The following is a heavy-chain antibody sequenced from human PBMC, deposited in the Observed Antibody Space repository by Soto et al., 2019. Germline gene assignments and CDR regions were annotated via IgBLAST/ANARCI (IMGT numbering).Heavy chain of an antibody. CDR1: GFSLSTSGVG. CDR2: IYWNDDK. V-gene: IGHV2-5*01. CDR3: AHESSYYDFWSGYLCRGGAFDI. D-gene: IGHD3-3*01. Sequence: QITLKESGPTLVKPTQTLTLTCTFSGFSLSTSGVGVGWIRQPPGKALEWLALIYWNDDKRYSPSLKSRLTITKDTSKNQMVLTRTNMDPVDTATYSCAHESSYYDFWSGYLCRGGAFDIWGQGTMVTVSS. J-gene: IGHJ3*02.